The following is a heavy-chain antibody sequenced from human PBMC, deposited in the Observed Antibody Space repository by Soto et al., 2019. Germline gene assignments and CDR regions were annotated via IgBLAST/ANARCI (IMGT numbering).Heavy chain of an antibody. CDR2: MNPGSGDT. J-gene: IGHJ5*02. CDR3: ARMATFGSLNWFDP. CDR1: GASFTNND. V-gene: IGHV1-8*01. Sequence: ASVKVSCKASGASFTNNDLSWVRQATGQGLEWMGWMNPGSGDTGYAQNFPGRVTMTSDISTATSYMELSSLKSDDPATYYCARMATFGSLNWFDPWGQGTLVTVS. D-gene: IGHD3-16*01.